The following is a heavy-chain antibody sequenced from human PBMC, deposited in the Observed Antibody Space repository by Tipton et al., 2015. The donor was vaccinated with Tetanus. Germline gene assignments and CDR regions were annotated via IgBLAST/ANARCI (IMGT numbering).Heavy chain of an antibody. CDR1: GESFSGNY. CDR3: ASLPKHWLAPRGAP. D-gene: IGHD6-19*01. V-gene: IGHV4-34*01. Sequence: TLSLTCGVSGESFSGNYWSWIRQPPGKGLEWIGEINHRGGTMYNPSLKSRVTISGDTSKNQFSLNLTSVTAADTAVYYCASLPKHWLAPRGAPWGQGTLVTVSS. J-gene: IGHJ5*02. CDR2: INHRGGT.